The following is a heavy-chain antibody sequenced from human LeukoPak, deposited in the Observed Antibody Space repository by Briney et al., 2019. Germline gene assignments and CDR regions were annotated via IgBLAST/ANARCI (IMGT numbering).Heavy chain of an antibody. Sequence: SETLSLTCTVSGGSISSSRHYWGWIRQPPGKGLEWIGNILYSGSTNYNPSLKSRVTISVDTSKNQFSLRLSSLTAADTAVYYCARGALDTKTRFDYWGQGTLVTVSS. CDR3: ARGALDTKTRFDY. D-gene: IGHD5-18*01. CDR1: GGSISSSRHY. CDR2: ILYSGST. V-gene: IGHV4-39*07. J-gene: IGHJ4*02.